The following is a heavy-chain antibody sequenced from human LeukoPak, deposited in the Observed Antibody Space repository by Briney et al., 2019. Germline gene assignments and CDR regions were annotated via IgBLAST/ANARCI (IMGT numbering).Heavy chain of an antibody. CDR1: SFSLRSSGMC. CDR3: ARMSDNCDSSGFGAFDF. Sequence: SAPTLVYPTPARTLTCTFSSFSLRSSGMCVGWIRRTTRKALAALAPNEWDDGKSYSTAQKTRLTFSEHSSQTQAVLTMLNMDPVDTARYYFARMSDNCDSSGFGAFDFWGQGTLVTVSS. D-gene: IGHD3-22*01. CDR2: NEWDDGK. V-gene: IGHV2-70*01. J-gene: IGHJ4*02.